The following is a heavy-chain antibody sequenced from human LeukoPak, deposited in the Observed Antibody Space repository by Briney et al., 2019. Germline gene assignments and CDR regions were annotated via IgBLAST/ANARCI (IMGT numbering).Heavy chain of an antibody. CDR1: GGSINSY. D-gene: IGHD3-10*01. J-gene: IGHJ5*02. CDR3: ARDSGTTGEVKFDP. V-gene: IGHV4-4*07. CDR2: ISGSGTI. Sequence: SETLSLTCTVSGGSINSYWSWTRQPAGKGLEWIGRISGSGTITYNPALQSRLSISIDTSKNQCSLKLMSVTAADTAVYYCARDSGTTGEVKFDPWGQGTLVTVSS.